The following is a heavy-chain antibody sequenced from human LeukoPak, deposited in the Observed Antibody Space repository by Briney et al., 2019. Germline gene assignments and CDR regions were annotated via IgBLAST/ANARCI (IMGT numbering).Heavy chain of an antibody. CDR1: GGSISSYY. V-gene: IGHV4-59*01. J-gene: IGHJ4*02. CDR3: ARGYGSLEF. D-gene: IGHD3-10*01. CDR2: IYYSGST. Sequence: SETLSLTCTVSGGSISSYYWSWIRQPPGKGLEWIGYIYYSGSTNYNPSLRSRVTIPVDTSKNQYSLELNSVTATDAAVYYCARGYGSLEFWGQGTLVTVSS.